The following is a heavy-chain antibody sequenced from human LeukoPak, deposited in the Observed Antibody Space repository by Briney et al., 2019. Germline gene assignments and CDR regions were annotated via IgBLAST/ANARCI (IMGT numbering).Heavy chain of an antibody. CDR3: AKVSGSTSGYYYYYMDV. D-gene: IGHD2-2*01. CDR1: GFTFSSYS. V-gene: IGHV3-21*01. CDR2: ISSSSSYI. Sequence: PGGSLRLSCAASGFTFSSYSMNWVRQAPGKGLEWVSSISSSSSYIYYADSVKGRFTISRDNAKNSLYLQMNSLRAEDTAVYYCAKVSGSTSGYYYYYMDVWGKGTTVTVSS. J-gene: IGHJ6*03.